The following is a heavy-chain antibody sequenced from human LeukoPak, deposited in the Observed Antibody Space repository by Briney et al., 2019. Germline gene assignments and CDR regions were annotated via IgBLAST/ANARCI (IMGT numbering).Heavy chain of an antibody. D-gene: IGHD1-20*01. V-gene: IGHV4-4*07. CDR2: IYTSGGT. Sequence: SETLSLTCTVSGGSISSYYWSWIRQPAEKGLEWIGRIYTSGGTNYNPSLKSRVTISVDTSKNQFSLKLTSVTAADTAVYYCASQTLTDDAFDIWGQGTMVTVSS. J-gene: IGHJ3*02. CDR1: GGSISSYY. CDR3: ASQTLTDDAFDI.